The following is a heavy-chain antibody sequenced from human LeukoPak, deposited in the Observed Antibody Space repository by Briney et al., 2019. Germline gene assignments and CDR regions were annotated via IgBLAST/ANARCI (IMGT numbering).Heavy chain of an antibody. CDR1: GYTFTGYY. CDR2: INAGNGNT. J-gene: IGHJ5*02. V-gene: IGHV1-3*03. Sequence: GASVKVSCKASGYTFTGYYVHWVRQAPGQRLEWMGWINAGNGNTKYSQEFQGRVTITRDTSASTAYMELSSLRSEDMAVYYCARDLGYCSGGSCYSDAGWFDPWGQGTLVTVSS. D-gene: IGHD2-15*01. CDR3: ARDLGYCSGGSCYSDAGWFDP.